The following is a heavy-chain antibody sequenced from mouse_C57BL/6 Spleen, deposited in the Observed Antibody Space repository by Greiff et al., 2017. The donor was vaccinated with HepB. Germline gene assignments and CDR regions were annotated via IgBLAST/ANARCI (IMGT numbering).Heavy chain of an antibody. Sequence: VMLVESGPGLVQPSQSLSITCTVSGFSLTSYGVHWVRQSPGKGLEWLGVIWSGGSTDYNAAFISRLSISKDNSKSQVFFKMNSLQADDTAIYYCARRYDGLYYAMDYWGQGTSVTVSS. V-gene: IGHV2-2*01. J-gene: IGHJ4*01. CDR3: ARRYDGLYYAMDY. CDR1: GFSLTSYG. D-gene: IGHD2-3*01. CDR2: IWSGGST.